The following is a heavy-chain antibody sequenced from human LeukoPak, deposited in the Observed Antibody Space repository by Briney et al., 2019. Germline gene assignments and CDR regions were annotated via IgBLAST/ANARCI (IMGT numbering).Heavy chain of an antibody. CDR1: GFTFSSYS. V-gene: IGHV3-21*01. CDR3: ARGRYNWKGEGVNWFDP. J-gene: IGHJ5*02. D-gene: IGHD1-20*01. CDR2: ICSSSSYT. Sequence: GRCLRLSCAASGFTFSSYSMSWVRQAPGKRLEWVSCICSSSSYTYYADSVKGRLTISRDNAKNSLYLQMNSLRAEDTALYYCARGRYNWKGEGVNWFDPWGQGTLVTVSS.